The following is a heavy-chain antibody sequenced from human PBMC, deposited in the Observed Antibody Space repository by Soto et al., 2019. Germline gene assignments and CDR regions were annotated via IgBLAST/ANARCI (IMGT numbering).Heavy chain of an antibody. V-gene: IGHV1-69*13. CDR3: AIQGCSGGSCFPPYYYYGMDV. Sequence: GASVKVSCKASGGTFSSYAISWVRQAPGQGLEWMGGIIPIFGTANHAQKFQGRVTITADESTNTAYMELSSLRSEDTAVYYCAIQGCSGGSCFPPYYYYGMDVWGQGTTVTVSS. CDR2: IIPIFGTA. J-gene: IGHJ6*02. D-gene: IGHD2-15*01. CDR1: GGTFSSYA.